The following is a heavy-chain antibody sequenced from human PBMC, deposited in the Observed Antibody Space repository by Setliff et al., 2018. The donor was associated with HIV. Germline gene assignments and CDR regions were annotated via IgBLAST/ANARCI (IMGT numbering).Heavy chain of an antibody. CDR2: IYYSGNT. D-gene: IGHD1-26*01. CDR3: ARAGMGALRSLFDY. Sequence: PSETLSLTCTVSGGSITGYYWSWIRQPPGKGLEWIGWIYYSGNTRYNPSLKSRVTISVDTSKNQFSLKLNSVTAADTAIYYCARAGMGALRSLFDYWGQGTLVTVSS. J-gene: IGHJ4*02. V-gene: IGHV4-59*08. CDR1: GGSITGYY.